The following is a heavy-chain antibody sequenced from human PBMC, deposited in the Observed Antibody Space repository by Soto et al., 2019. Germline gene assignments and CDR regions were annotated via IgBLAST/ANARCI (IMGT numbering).Heavy chain of an antibody. CDR3: ARDGGRSITGTTGWFDP. CDR1: GGSISSGGYY. Sequence: PSETLSLTCTVSGGSISSGGYYRSWIRQHPGKGLEWIGYIYYSGSTYYNPSLKSRVTISVDTSKNQFSLKLSSVTAADTAVYYCARDGGRSITGTTGWFDPWGQGTLVTVSS. D-gene: IGHD1-7*01. V-gene: IGHV4-31*03. CDR2: IYYSGST. J-gene: IGHJ5*02.